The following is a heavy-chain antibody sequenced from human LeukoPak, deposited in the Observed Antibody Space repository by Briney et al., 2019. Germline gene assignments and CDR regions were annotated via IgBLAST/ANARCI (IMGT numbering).Heavy chain of an antibody. Sequence: SETLSLTCAVYGGSFTGNYWRWIRQPPGKGLEWIGEINHSGSTKYNPSLKSRVTMSVDASTNQFFLRLTSVTAADTAVYYCARGPGGGGSHSPTSWYMDVWGKGTTVTVSS. CDR1: GGSFTGNY. J-gene: IGHJ6*03. CDR2: INHSGST. CDR3: ARGPGGGGSHSPTSWYMDV. V-gene: IGHV4-34*01. D-gene: IGHD1-26*01.